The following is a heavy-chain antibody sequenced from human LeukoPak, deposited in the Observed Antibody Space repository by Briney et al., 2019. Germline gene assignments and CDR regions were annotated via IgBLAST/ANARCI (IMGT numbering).Heavy chain of an antibody. CDR1: GYTFTSYY. V-gene: IGHV1-2*02. CDR3: ARDSGGSWFLYNWFDP. CDR2: TNPNSGGT. J-gene: IGHJ5*02. Sequence: ASVKVSCKASGYTFTSYYMHWVRQAPGQGLEWMGWTNPNSGGTNYAQKFQGRVTMTRDTSISTAYMELSRLRSDDTAVYYCARDSGGSWFLYNWFDPWGQGTLVIVSS. D-gene: IGHD6-13*01.